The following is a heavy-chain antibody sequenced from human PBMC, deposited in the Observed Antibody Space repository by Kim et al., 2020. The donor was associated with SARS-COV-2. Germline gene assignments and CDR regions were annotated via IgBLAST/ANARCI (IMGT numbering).Heavy chain of an antibody. CDR3: ARSRELDV. Sequence: DGRKTVYADSVKGRFTVSRDNAKNTLYLQMNSLRAEDTAVYYCARSRELDVWGQGTTVTVSS. CDR2: DGRKT. J-gene: IGHJ6*02. V-gene: IGHV3-74*01. D-gene: IGHD2-2*01.